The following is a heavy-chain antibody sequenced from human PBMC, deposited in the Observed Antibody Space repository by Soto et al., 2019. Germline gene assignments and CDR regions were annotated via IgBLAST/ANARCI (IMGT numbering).Heavy chain of an antibody. CDR1: GSIFSSYA. CDR3: ARVGWVGAPPGADY. D-gene: IGHD1-26*01. J-gene: IGHJ4*02. CDR2: VIPVLGQA. V-gene: IGHV1-69*13. Sequence: SVKVSSKASGSIFSSYAISWLRQAPGQGLEWMGAVIPVLGQAYYAQSLQDRVTITADESTRTAYMELSSLRSEDTAVYFCARVGWVGAPPGADYWGQGTSVPVS.